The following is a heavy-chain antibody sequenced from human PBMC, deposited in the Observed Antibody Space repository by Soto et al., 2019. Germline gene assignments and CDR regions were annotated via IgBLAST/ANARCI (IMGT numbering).Heavy chain of an antibody. CDR2: ITWRGGTI. Sequence: EVQLVESGGGLVQPGRSLRLSCAASGFKFDDYAMHWVRQAPGKGLEWVSGITWRGGTIGYADAVKGRFTISRDNAKTSLYLPLNSLRPEDTAFYSCATAVFASLSGTSDYFFDNWGQGTLVTVSS. J-gene: IGHJ4*02. CDR3: ATAVFASLSGTSDYFFDN. CDR1: GFKFDDYA. V-gene: IGHV3-9*01. D-gene: IGHD2-15*01.